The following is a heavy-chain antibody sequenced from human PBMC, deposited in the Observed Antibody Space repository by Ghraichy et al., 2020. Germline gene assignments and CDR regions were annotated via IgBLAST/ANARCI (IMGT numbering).Heavy chain of an antibody. Sequence: SVKVSCKASGGTFSSYAISWVRQAPGQGLEWMGGIIPIFGTANYAQKFQGRVTITADESTSTAYMELSSLRSEDTAVYYCARAKYYYDSSGYLPTFDYWGQGTLVTVSS. CDR3: ARAKYYYDSSGYLPTFDY. J-gene: IGHJ4*02. CDR1: GGTFSSYA. D-gene: IGHD3-22*01. CDR2: IIPIFGTA. V-gene: IGHV1-69*13.